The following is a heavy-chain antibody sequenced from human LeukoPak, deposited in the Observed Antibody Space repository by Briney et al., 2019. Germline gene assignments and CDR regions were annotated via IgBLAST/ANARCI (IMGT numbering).Heavy chain of an antibody. V-gene: IGHV3-48*03. J-gene: IGHJ3*01. D-gene: IGHD2-21*01. CDR3: ARGDSSSILINDAFDF. Sequence: GGSLRLSCAASGFTFSSYEMNWIRQAPGKGLEWVAYISSSSSRIYYADSVKGRFTISRDNAKNSLSLQLSSLRGEDTALYYCARGDSSSILINDAFDFWGQGTMVTVSS. CDR1: GFTFSSYE. CDR2: ISSSSSRI.